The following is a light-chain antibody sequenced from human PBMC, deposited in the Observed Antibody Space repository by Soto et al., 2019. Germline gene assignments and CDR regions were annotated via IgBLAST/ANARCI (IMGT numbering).Light chain of an antibody. V-gene: IGKV1-17*01. CDR1: QDITSD. CDR3: LQHNSYPWT. J-gene: IGKJ1*01. CDR2: AAS. Sequence: DIQMTQSPSSLSASVGDRVTITCRASQDITSDLGLFQQKPGKAPKRLIYAASTLQSGVPSRFSGSASGTEFTLTISSLQPEDFATYYCLQHNSYPWTFGQGTKVEIK.